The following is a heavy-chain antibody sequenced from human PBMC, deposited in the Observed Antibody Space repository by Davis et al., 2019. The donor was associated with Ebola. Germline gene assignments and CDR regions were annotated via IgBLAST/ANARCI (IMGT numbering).Heavy chain of an antibody. CDR3: VRGWLRGGFDV. Sequence: HSQTLSLTCAISGDSVAGGTGGWNWIRQSPSRGLEWLGRTYYKSKWLNDYAVSMKSRIIINLDTSKNHFSLQLSSVTPEDTTVYYCVRGWLRGGFDVWGKGTTVIVSS. V-gene: IGHV6-1*01. D-gene: IGHD6-19*01. CDR2: TYYKSKWLN. J-gene: IGHJ6*04. CDR1: GDSVAGGTGG.